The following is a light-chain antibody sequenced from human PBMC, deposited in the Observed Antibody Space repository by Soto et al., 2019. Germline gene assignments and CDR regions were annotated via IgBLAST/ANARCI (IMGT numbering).Light chain of an antibody. CDR2: DAS. J-gene: IGKJ1*01. Sequence: EIVFTQSRATLSWSPGERATLSCRASQSVRSYLAWYLQKPGQAPRLLIYDASSRATGIPARFSGSGSGTDFTLTISSLAPEDFALYYCQQRISWPPTFGQGTKVDIK. CDR3: QQRISWPPT. V-gene: IGKV3-11*01. CDR1: QSVRSY.